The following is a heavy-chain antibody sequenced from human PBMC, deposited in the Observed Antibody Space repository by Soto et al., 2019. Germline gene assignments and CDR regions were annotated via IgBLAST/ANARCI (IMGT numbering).Heavy chain of an antibody. Sequence: ASVKVSCKASGYTFTGHYIHWVRQAPEQGPEWMGEIGPESGATRYAQKFQGRVTMTRDMSIATVYMELNNLSPDDTAVYYCGRGRSGQIVVFYWGQGTPVTVSS. CDR1: GYTFTGHY. V-gene: IGHV1-2*02. D-gene: IGHD1-26*01. CDR2: IGPESGAT. J-gene: IGHJ4*02. CDR3: GRGRSGQIVVFY.